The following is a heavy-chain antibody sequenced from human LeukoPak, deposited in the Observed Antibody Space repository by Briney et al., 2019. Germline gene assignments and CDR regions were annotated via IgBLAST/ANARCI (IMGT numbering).Heavy chain of an antibody. D-gene: IGHD3-22*01. V-gene: IGHV1-69*04. CDR1: GGTFSSYT. CDR2: IIPILGIA. J-gene: IGHJ4*02. Sequence: SVKVSCKASGGTFSSYTICWVRQAPGQGLEWMGRIIPILGIANYAQKFQGRVTITADKSTSTAYMELSSLRSEDTAVYYCARDQHWGLYDSKTFDYWGQGTLVTVSS. CDR3: ARDQHWGLYDSKTFDY.